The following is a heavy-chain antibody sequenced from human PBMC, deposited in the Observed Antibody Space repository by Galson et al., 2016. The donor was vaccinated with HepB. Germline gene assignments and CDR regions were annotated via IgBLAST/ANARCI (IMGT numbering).Heavy chain of an antibody. J-gene: IGHJ1*01. V-gene: IGHV3-33*01. CDR3: ARDYSSGWYEKYFQH. D-gene: IGHD6-19*01. Sequence: SLRLSCAASGFTFSSYGMHWVRQAPGKGLEWVAVIWYDGSNKYYAESVKGRFTISRDNSKNTLYLQMNSLRADDTAVYYCARDYSSGWYEKYFQHWGQGTLVTVSS. CDR1: GFTFSSYG. CDR2: IWYDGSNK.